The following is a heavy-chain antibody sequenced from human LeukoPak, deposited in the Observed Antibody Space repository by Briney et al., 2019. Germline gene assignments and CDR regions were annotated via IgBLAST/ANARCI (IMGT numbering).Heavy chain of an antibody. Sequence: NPSETLSLTWTVSGGSISSSSYYWGWIRQPPGKGLEWIGRIYYSGSTYYNPSLKSRVTISVDTSKNQFSLKLSSVTAADTAVYYCARISRGYYYGWLWYYFDYWGQGTLVTVSS. CDR1: GGSISSSSYY. V-gene: IGHV4-39*01. CDR2: IYYSGST. CDR3: ARISRGYYYGWLWYYFDY. D-gene: IGHD3-22*01. J-gene: IGHJ4*02.